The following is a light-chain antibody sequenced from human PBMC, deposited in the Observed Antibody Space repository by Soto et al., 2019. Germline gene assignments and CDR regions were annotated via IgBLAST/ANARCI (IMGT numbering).Light chain of an antibody. V-gene: IGKV3-20*01. CDR1: QSVSSDY. Sequence: EIVLTQSPGTLSLSPGERATLSCTASQSVSSDYLVWYQQQPGQAHRLLIYGASSRATGISDRFSGSGSGPDFTLTTSRLEPEDFAVYYCQKYGTSLTWTFGQGTKVEIK. J-gene: IGKJ1*01. CDR2: GAS. CDR3: QKYGTSLTWT.